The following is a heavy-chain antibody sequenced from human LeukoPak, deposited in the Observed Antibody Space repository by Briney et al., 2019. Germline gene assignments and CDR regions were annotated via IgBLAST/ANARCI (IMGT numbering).Heavy chain of an antibody. Sequence: PSETLSLTCTVSSGSISSYYWSWIRQPPGKGLEWIGYIYYSGSTNYNPSLKSRVTISVDTSKNQFSLKLSSVTAADTAVYYCARDRGCSSTSCYAEVVYGMDVWGKGTTVTVSS. CDR1: SGSISSYY. J-gene: IGHJ6*04. CDR2: IYYSGST. D-gene: IGHD2-2*01. V-gene: IGHV4-59*01. CDR3: ARDRGCSSTSCYAEVVYGMDV.